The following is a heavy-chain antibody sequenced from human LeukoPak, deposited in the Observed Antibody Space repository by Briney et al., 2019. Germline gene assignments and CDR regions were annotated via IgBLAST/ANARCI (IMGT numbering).Heavy chain of an antibody. J-gene: IGHJ4*02. D-gene: IGHD6-13*01. CDR3: ARGTYSSSWFLDY. Sequence: PGGSLRLSCAASGFTFSTYAMHWVRQAPGKGLEWVAVMSSDGKNEYYAGSVKGRFTISRDNSKNTLYLQMNSLRPEDTALYYCARGTYSSSWFLDYWGQATLVTVSS. V-gene: IGHV3-30*04. CDR2: MSSDGKNE. CDR1: GFTFSTYA.